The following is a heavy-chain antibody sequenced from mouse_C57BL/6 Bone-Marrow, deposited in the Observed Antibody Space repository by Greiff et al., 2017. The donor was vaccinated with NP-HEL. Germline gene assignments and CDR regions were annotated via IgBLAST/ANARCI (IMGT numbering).Heavy chain of an antibody. D-gene: IGHD1-1*01. J-gene: IGHJ4*01. CDR3: TNFYYGSSLYAMDY. CDR1: GFNIKDDY. Sequence: VQLQQSGAELVRPGASVKLSCTASGFNIKDDYMHWVKQRPEQGLEWIGWIDPENGDTEYASKFQGKATITADTSSNTAYLQLSSLTSEDTAVYYCTNFYYGSSLYAMDYWGQGTSVTVSS. V-gene: IGHV14-4*01. CDR2: IDPENGDT.